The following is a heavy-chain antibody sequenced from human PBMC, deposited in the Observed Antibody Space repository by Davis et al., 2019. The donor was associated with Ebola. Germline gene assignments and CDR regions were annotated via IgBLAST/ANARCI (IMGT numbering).Heavy chain of an antibody. V-gene: IGHV1-2*06. Sequence: AASVKVSCKASGYTFTGYYMHWVRQAPGQGLEWMGRINPNSGGTNYVQKFQGRVTMTRDTSISTAYMELSSLRSEDTALYYCTTPGGQDSGYDVFDIWGQGTMVTVSS. CDR1: GYTFTGYY. D-gene: IGHD5-12*01. J-gene: IGHJ3*02. CDR2: INPNSGGT. CDR3: TTPGGQDSGYDVFDI.